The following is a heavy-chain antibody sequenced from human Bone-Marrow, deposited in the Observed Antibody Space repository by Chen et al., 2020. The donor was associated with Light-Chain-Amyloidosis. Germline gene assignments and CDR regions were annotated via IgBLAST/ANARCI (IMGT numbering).Heavy chain of an antibody. CDR1: GFTFPHFP. CDR2: ISNGGSST. CDR3: VRDQDHYIPNHGAFHF. Sequence: EVQLVESGGGLVQSGGSLRLPCSASGFTFPHFPMHWVRQAPGKGLEYVSGISNGGSSTDYADSVMGRFTISRDNSKDTLFLQMRSLRPEDTAVYYCVRDQDHYIPNHGAFHFWGQGTMVTVSS. V-gene: IGHV3-64D*06. D-gene: IGHD4-4*01. J-gene: IGHJ3*01.